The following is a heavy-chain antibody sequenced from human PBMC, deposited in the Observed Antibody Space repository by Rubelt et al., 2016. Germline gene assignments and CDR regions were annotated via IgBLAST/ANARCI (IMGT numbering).Heavy chain of an antibody. Sequence: GYIFTSYSMHWVRQAPGQGLEWMGIINPSGGSTTYAQKFQGRVRRTRETPTSTVYMELRSLRYEDTARYYCARESSNLAARLPNFDYWGQGTLVSVSS. CDR2: INPSGGST. CDR3: ARESSNLAARLPNFDY. V-gene: IGHV1-46*01. J-gene: IGHJ4*02. CDR1: GYIFTSYS. D-gene: IGHD6-6*01.